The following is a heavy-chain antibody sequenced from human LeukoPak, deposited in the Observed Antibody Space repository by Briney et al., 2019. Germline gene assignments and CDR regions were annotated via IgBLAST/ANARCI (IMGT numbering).Heavy chain of an antibody. CDR3: ARGAEYCSSTSCYDAFDI. V-gene: IGHV1-2*02. D-gene: IGHD2-2*01. CDR2: INPNSGGT. J-gene: IGHJ3*02. Sequence: ASVKVSCKASGYTFTGYYMHWVRQAPGQGLEWMGWINPNSGGTNYAQKFQGRVTMTRDTSISTAYMELSRLRSDDTAVYYCARGAEYCSSTSCYDAFDIWGQGTMVTVSS. CDR1: GYTFTGYY.